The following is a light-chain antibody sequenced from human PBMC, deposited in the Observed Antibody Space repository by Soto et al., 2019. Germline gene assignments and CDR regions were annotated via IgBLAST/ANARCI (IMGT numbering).Light chain of an antibody. CDR2: EGS. J-gene: IGLJ2*01. Sequence: QSALTQPASVSVSPGQSITISCTGTSSDVGSYKFVSWYQQHPDKAPKLMIYEGSKRPSGVSNRFSGSKSGNTASLTISGLQAEDEADYYCCSYAGSSILVFGGGTKLTVL. V-gene: IGLV2-23*01. CDR3: CSYAGSSILV. CDR1: SSDVGSYKF.